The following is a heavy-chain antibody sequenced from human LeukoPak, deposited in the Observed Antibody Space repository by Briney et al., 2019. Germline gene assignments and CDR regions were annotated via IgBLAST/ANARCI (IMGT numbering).Heavy chain of an antibody. CDR2: IYHSGST. CDR3: ARRQYYDSSGYY. Sequence: TSETLSLTCAVSGGSISSSNWWSWVRQPPGKGLEWIGEIYHSGSTNYNPSLKSRVTISVDKSKNQFSLKLSSVTAADTAVYYCARRQYYDSSGYYWGQGTLVTVSS. CDR1: GGSISSSNW. J-gene: IGHJ4*02. V-gene: IGHV4-4*02. D-gene: IGHD3-22*01.